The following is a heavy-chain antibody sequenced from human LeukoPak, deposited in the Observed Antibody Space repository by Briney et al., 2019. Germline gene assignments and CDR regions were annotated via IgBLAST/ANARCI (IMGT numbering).Heavy chain of an antibody. J-gene: IGHJ5*02. V-gene: IGHV1-2*02. CDR3: AREVATTSWFDP. CDR2: INPNSGGT. D-gene: IGHD5-12*01. CDR1: GYTFTGYY. Sequence: ASVKVSCKASGYTFTGYYMPWVRQAPGQGLEWMGWINPNSGGTNYAQKFQGRVTMTRDTSISTAYMELSRLRSDDTAVYYCAREVATTSWFDPWGQGTLVTVSS.